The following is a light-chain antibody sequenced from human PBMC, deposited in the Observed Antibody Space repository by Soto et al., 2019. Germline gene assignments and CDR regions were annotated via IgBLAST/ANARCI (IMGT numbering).Light chain of an antibody. J-gene: IGKJ4*01. V-gene: IGKV1-39*01. CDR3: QQSYGTPEIT. CDR2: AAS. CDR1: QDISTY. Sequence: DIQMTQSPSSLSASVGDRVTITCRASQDISTYLNWYQLKPGKAPDLLIYAASSLQSGVPSRFSGRGSGTDFTLTISSLQPEDFATYYCQQSYGTPEITFGGGTKVEIK.